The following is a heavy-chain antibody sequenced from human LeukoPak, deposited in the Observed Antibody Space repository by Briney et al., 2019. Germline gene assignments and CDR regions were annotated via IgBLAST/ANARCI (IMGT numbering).Heavy chain of an antibody. D-gene: IGHD3-3*02. CDR1: GFTFSSYA. CDR3: ARDSTPYYNYMDV. CDR2: ISYDGSNK. J-gene: IGHJ6*03. Sequence: GRSLRLSCAASGFTFSSYAMHWVRQAPGKGLEWVAVISYDGSNKYYADSVKGRFTISRDNSKNTLYLQMNSLRAEDTAVYYCARDSTPYYNYMDVWGKGTTVTVSS. V-gene: IGHV3-30*01.